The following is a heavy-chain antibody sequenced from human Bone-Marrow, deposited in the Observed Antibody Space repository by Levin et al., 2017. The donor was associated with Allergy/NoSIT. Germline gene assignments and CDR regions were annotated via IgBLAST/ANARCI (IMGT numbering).Heavy chain of an antibody. CDR1: GFTFDDYA. J-gene: IGHJ4*02. CDR3: AKDKFSVFTSSWYFDY. V-gene: IGHV3-9*01. CDR2: ITWNSGTI. D-gene: IGHD2-15*01. Sequence: SLKISCVASGFTFDDYAMHWVRQAPGKGLEWVSGITWNSGTIAYADSVKGRFTISRDSAKHSLSLQMNSLRAEDAAFYYCAKDKFSVFTSSWYFDYWGQGILVTVSS.